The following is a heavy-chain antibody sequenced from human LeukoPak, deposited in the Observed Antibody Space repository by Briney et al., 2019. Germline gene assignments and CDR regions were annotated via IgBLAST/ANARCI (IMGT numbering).Heavy chain of an antibody. CDR2: IKQDGSEK. J-gene: IGHJ4*02. V-gene: IGHV3-7*01. D-gene: IGHD3-22*01. CDR3: ARDGDVSGYSD. CDR1: GFTFSPYW. Sequence: GGSLRLSCAGSGFTFSPYWMSWVRQAPGKGLEWVANIKQDGSEKYYVDSVKGRFAISRDNAKNSLYLQMNSLRAGDTAVYYCARDGDVSGYSDWGQGTPVTVSS.